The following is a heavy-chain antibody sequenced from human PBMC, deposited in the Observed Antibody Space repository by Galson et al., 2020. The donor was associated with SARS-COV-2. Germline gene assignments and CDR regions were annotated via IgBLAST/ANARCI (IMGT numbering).Heavy chain of an antibody. CDR3: ARETDDYTSSWYDY. V-gene: IGHV3-30*04. D-gene: IGHD6-13*01. J-gene: IGHJ4*02. CDR2: FSYDGTKR. Sequence: GGSLRLSCRASGFTFSSSAMHWVRQAPGKGLEWVAIFSYDGTKRYNLDSVKGRFTISRDNSKNTLYLQMDSLTTEDTAVYYCARETDDYTSSWYDYWGQGTLVTVSS. CDR1: GFTFSSSA.